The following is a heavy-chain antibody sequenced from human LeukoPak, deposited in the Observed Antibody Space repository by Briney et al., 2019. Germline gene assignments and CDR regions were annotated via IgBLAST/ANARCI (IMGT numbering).Heavy chain of an antibody. D-gene: IGHD1-26*01. CDR2: ISESGGASYSAAGT. CDR1: GFTFSSYA. J-gene: IGHJ4*02. V-gene: IGHV3-23*01. Sequence: PGGSLRLSCAASGFTFSSYAMTWVRQIPGKGLEWVSTISESGGASYSAAGTYYGASVKGRSIISKYSCTKTWFLQRGGLRADDTGIYFCAKGKGNHLGALDYWGQGALVTVSS. CDR3: AKGKGNHLGALDY.